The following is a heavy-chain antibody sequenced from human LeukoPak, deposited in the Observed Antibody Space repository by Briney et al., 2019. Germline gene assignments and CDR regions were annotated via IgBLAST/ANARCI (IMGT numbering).Heavy chain of an antibody. CDR1: GGSISSGGYY. Sequence: SETLSLTCTVSGGSISSGGYYWSWIRQHPGKGLEWIGYIYYSGSTYYNPSLKSRVTISVDTSKNRFSLKLSSVTAADTAVYYCARSYGSGSSCDYWGQGTLVTVSS. CDR3: ARSYGSGSSCDY. V-gene: IGHV4-31*03. CDR2: IYYSGST. D-gene: IGHD3-10*01. J-gene: IGHJ4*02.